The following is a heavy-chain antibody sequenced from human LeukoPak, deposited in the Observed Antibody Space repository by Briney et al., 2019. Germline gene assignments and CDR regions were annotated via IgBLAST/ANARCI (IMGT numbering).Heavy chain of an antibody. CDR3: AGDRGYLQFDY. D-gene: IGHD3-10*01. V-gene: IGHV3-7*03. Sequence: GGSLRLSCAASGFTFSSYSMNWVRQAPGKGLEWVANIKEDGSQKYYADSVMGRFTISRDNAENSLYLQLNSLRAEDTAMYYCAGDRGYLQFDYWGQGTLVTVSS. CDR1: GFTFSSYS. CDR2: IKEDGSQK. J-gene: IGHJ4*02.